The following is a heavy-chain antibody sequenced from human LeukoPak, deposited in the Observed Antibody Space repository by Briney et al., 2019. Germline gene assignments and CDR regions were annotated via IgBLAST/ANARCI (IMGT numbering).Heavy chain of an antibody. J-gene: IGHJ4*02. CDR3: VRDGSGYDY. Sequence: GGSLRLSCAASRFTFSNYWMSWVRQPPGKGLEWVANINKGGSEKYYLNSVKGRFTISRDNAKNSLYLQMNSLRADDTAIYYCVRDGSGYDYWGQGTLVTVSS. V-gene: IGHV3-7*05. D-gene: IGHD6-19*01. CDR1: RFTFSNYW. CDR2: INKGGSEK.